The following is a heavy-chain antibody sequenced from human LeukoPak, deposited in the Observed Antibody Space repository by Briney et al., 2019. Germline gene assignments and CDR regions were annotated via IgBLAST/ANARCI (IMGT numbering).Heavy chain of an antibody. V-gene: IGHV3-48*01. CDR1: GFTFSSYS. CDR3: ARGGRGYSYGGAFDI. CDR2: ISSSSSTI. D-gene: IGHD5-18*01. J-gene: IGHJ3*02. Sequence: PGGSLRLSCAASGFTFSSYSMNWVRQAPGKGLEWVSYISSSSSTIYYADSVKGRFTISRDNAKNPLYLQMNSLRAEDTAVYYCARGGRGYSYGGAFDIWGQGTMVTVSS.